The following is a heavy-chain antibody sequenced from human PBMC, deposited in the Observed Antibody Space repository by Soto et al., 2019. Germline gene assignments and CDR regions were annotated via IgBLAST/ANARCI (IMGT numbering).Heavy chain of an antibody. CDR2: IYYSGST. Sequence: SDTLSLTCTVSGGSLSSYYWSWIRQPPGKGLEWIGYIYYSGSTNYNPSLKSRVTISVDTSKNQFSLKLSSVTAAATAVYYCASATQNYYDRSGYYYGLNSYFDYWGQGTLVNVSS. J-gene: IGHJ4*02. CDR3: ASATQNYYDRSGYYYGLNSYFDY. V-gene: IGHV4-59*01. D-gene: IGHD3-22*01. CDR1: GGSLSSYY.